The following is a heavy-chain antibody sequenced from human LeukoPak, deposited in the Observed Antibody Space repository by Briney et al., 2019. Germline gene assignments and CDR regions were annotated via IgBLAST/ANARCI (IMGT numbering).Heavy chain of an antibody. V-gene: IGHV4-59*01. Sequence: SETLSLTCAVYGGSFSGYYWSWIRQPPGKGLELIGYIYYSGSTDYNPSLKSRVTISVDTSKIQFSLKLSSVTAADTAVYYCARESGHSGTWYDHWGQGTLVTVSS. CDR2: IYYSGST. CDR1: GGSFSGYY. J-gene: IGHJ5*02. CDR3: ARESGHSGTWYDH. D-gene: IGHD6-13*01.